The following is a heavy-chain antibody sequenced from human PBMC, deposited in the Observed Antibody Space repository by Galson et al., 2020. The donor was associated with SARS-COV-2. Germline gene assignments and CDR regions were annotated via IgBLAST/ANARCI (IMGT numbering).Heavy chain of an antibody. CDR3: ARELEPGMFYYHQSMDV. J-gene: IGHJ6*02. CDR2: IAGYNGMT. Sequence: ASVKVSCKASGYTFTSSGISWVRQAPGQGLEWMGWIAGYNGMTKYAQKFQGRVTLTTDTSTSTAYMELRSLRSDDTAVYYCARELEPGMFYYHQSMDVWGQGTAVTVSS. D-gene: IGHD3-10*02. V-gene: IGHV1-18*01. CDR1: GYTFTSSG.